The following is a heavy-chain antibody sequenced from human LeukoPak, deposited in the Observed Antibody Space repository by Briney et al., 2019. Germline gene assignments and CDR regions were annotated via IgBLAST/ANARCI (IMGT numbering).Heavy chain of an antibody. CDR1: GGSISSGGYY. Sequence: SETLSLTCTVSGGSISSGGYYWSWIRQPPGKGLEWIGYIYHSGSTYYNPSLKSRVTISVDTSKNQFSLKLSSVTAADTAVYYCAREAYGAAYFDYWGQGTLVTVSS. CDR3: AREAYGAAYFDY. V-gene: IGHV4-30-2*05. D-gene: IGHD4/OR15-4a*01. CDR2: IYHSGST. J-gene: IGHJ4*02.